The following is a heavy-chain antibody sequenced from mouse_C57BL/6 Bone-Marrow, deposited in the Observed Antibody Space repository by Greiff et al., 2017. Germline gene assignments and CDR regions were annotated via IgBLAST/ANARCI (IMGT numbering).Heavy chain of an antibody. Sequence: VQLQQSGPELVRPGASVKISCQAPGYTFTSHWMQWVRQRPGQGLEWIGEIFPGSGSTYYNEKFKGKATLTVDTSSSTASLQLSSLTSEDSAVXFCARGSSYQYYFDYWGQGTTRTVSA. CDR1: GYTFTSHW. D-gene: IGHD1-1*01. J-gene: IGHJ2*01. CDR2: IFPGSGST. V-gene: IGHV1-56*01. CDR3: ARGSSYQYYFDY.